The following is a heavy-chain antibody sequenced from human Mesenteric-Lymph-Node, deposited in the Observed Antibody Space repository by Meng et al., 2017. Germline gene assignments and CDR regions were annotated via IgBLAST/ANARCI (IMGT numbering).Heavy chain of an antibody. V-gene: IGHV5-51*01. CDR2: IYPSDSDT. CDR1: GYSFSSQW. CDR3: VRQGTTGGGWDLLDY. Sequence: GESLKISCKGSGYSFSSQWIGWVRQMPGKGLEWVGIIYPSDSDTRYRPSFQGQVIISADKSTNTAYLQWVTLRASDTAMYYCVRQGTTGGGWDLLDYWGQGTVVTVSS. J-gene: IGHJ4*02. D-gene: IGHD2-8*01.